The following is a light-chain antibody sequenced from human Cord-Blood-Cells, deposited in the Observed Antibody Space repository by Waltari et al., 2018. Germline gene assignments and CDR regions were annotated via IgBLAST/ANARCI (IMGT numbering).Light chain of an antibody. CDR3: QQRSNWPPLT. V-gene: IGKV3-11*01. Sequence: EIVLTQSPATLSLSPGERATLSCRACQGVSSYLAWYQQKPGQAPRLLIYDASNRATGIPARFSGSGSVTDFTLTISSLEPEDFAVYYCQQRSNWPPLTFGGGTKVEIK. CDR1: QGVSSY. J-gene: IGKJ4*01. CDR2: DAS.